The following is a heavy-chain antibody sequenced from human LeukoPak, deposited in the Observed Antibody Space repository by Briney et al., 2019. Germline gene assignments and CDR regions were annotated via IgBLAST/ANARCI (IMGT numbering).Heavy chain of an antibody. CDR3: ARENEPARDFDL. V-gene: IGHV4-59*12. J-gene: IGHJ2*01. Sequence: SETLSLTCTVSGGSISTYHWSWIRQPPGKGLEWIGYIYYSGSTNYNPSLKSRVTISVDTSRNQFSLKLSSVTAADTAVYYCARENEPARDFDLWGRGTLVTVSS. D-gene: IGHD1-1*01. CDR2: IYYSGST. CDR1: GGSISTYH.